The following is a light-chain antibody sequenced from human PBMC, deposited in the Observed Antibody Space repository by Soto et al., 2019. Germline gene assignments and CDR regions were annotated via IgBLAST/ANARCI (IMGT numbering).Light chain of an antibody. CDR3: QHYGSSLR. V-gene: IGKV3-20*01. Sequence: EIVLTQSPGTLSLSPGERATLSCRASQSVSSSYLAWYHQKPGQAPRLLIYGASSRATGIPDRFSGSGSGTDFTITISRLEPEYFSVYYCQHYGSSLRFGQETQVEIK. CDR2: GAS. CDR1: QSVSSSY. J-gene: IGKJ1*01.